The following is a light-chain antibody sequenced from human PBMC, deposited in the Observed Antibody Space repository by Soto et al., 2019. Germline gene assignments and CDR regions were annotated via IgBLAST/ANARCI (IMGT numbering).Light chain of an antibody. CDR2: SNN. J-gene: IGLJ1*01. Sequence: QSVLTQPPSASGTPGQRVTISCSGSSSNIGSNTVNWYHQLPGTAPKLVIYSNNQRPSGVPDRISGSKSGTSASLVISGLRSEDEADYYCAAWDDSLHGYVFGTGTKVTVL. CDR1: SSNIGSNT. CDR3: AAWDDSLHGYV. V-gene: IGLV1-44*01.